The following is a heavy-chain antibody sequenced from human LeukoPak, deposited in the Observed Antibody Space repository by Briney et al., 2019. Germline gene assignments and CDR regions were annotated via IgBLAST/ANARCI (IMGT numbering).Heavy chain of an antibody. Sequence: SETLSLTCTVSGGSINTPNYYWGWIRQTPGKGLEWIGNIFYSGGTYYSPSLTSRVTISLDTSRNQFSLKLNSVTAADTAVYYCARGVHGYSYGYVPWELYSYMDVWGKGTTVSISS. CDR3: ARGVHGYSYGYVPWELYSYMDV. CDR1: GGSINTPNYY. V-gene: IGHV4-39*07. CDR2: IFYSGGT. D-gene: IGHD5-18*01. J-gene: IGHJ6*03.